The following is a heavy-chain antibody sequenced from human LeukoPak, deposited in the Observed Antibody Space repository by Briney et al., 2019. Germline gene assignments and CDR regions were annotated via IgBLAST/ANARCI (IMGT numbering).Heavy chain of an antibody. J-gene: IGHJ4*02. Sequence: ASVKVSCKASGYTFTSYYMHWVRQAPGQELERMGIINPSGGSTSYAQKFQGRVTMTRDMPTSTVYMELSSLRSEDTAVYYCARDSSAALLDYWGQGTLVTV. CDR3: ARDSSAALLDY. CDR2: INPSGGST. V-gene: IGHV1-46*01. CDR1: GYTFTSYY. D-gene: IGHD3-10*01.